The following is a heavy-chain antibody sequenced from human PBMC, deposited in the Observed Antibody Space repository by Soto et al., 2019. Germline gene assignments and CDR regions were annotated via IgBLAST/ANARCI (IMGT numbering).Heavy chain of an antibody. CDR3: ARGDWFDP. CDR2: ISSRSSYI. CDR1: GFTFSSYS. J-gene: IGHJ5*02. Sequence: PGGSLRLSCAASGFTFSSYSMNWVRQAPGKGLEWVSSISSRSSYIYYADSVKGRFTISRDNAKNSLYLQMNSLRAEDTAVYYCARGDWFDPWGQGTLVTVSS. D-gene: IGHD1-26*01. V-gene: IGHV3-21*01.